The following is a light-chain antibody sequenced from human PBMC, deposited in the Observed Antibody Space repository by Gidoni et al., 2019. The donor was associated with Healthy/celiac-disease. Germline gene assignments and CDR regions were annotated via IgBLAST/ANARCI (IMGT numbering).Light chain of an antibody. V-gene: IGKV1-33*01. CDR1: QDISKY. J-gene: IGKJ1*01. CDR2: DAS. CDR3: QQYDNLPWT. Sequence: IQMTQSPSSLSASVGDRVTITCQPSQDISKYLNWYQQKPGKAPKLLIYDASNLETGVPSRFSGSGYGTDFTFNISSLQPEDIATYYCQQYDNLPWTFGQGTKVEIK.